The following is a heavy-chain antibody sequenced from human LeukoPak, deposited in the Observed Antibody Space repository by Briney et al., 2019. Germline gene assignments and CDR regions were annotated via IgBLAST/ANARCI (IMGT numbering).Heavy chain of an antibody. V-gene: IGHV1-46*01. J-gene: IGHJ6*02. CDR3: ARDTRTMSAVTRGQHYYYGLDV. CDR2: INPSDGGT. Sequence: ASVRVSCKASGYTFTNYYLHWVRHAPGHGLEWMAIINPSDGGTYYEQKLQGRVTVTRDTSTSTVYMELSNLRSEDTAVYYCARDTRTMSAVTRGQHYYYGLDVWGQGTTVTVSS. CDR1: GYTFTNYY. D-gene: IGHD4-17*01.